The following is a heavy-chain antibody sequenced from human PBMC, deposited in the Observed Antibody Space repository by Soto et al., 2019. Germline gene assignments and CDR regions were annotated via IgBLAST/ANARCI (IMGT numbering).Heavy chain of an antibody. Sequence: QVQLVQSGAEVKKPGASVKVSCEASGYSFISHHMLWVRQAPGQGLEWMGIINPSGGGTRYAQKFQERVTMTRDTSTSTIYMQLTGLRSEDTAVYYCARHSQFYCSGGSCSGSMDVWGQGTTVTVSS. J-gene: IGHJ6*02. CDR2: INPSGGGT. CDR1: GYSFISHH. V-gene: IGHV1-46*01. D-gene: IGHD2-15*01. CDR3: ARHSQFYCSGGSCSGSMDV.